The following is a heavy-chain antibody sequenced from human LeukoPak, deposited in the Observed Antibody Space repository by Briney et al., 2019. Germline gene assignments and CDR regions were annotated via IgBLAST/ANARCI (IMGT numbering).Heavy chain of an antibody. CDR3: ARAAFSSSEIDY. D-gene: IGHD6-13*01. V-gene: IGHV4-34*01. Sequence: SETLSLTCAVYGGSFIGYYWSWIRQPPGKGLEWIGEINHSGSTNYNPSLKSRVTISVDTAKNQFSLKLTSVTAADTAVYYCARAAFSSSEIDYWGQGTLVTVSS. CDR2: INHSGST. J-gene: IGHJ4*02. CDR1: GGSFIGYY.